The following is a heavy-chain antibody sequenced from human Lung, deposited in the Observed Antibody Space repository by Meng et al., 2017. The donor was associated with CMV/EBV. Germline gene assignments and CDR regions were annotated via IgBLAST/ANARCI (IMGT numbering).Heavy chain of an antibody. CDR3: ARLPFLPAAINKWVDP. V-gene: IGHV3-48*03. J-gene: IGHJ5*02. D-gene: IGHD2-2*01. Sequence: GGSLLLXCAASGFIFSSFEMNWVRQAPGKGLEWISYISSSGSSIYYADSVKGRFTISRDNAKTSLYLQMNRLRAEDTAVYYCARLPFLPAAINKWVDPWGQGTLFTVSS. CDR2: ISSSGSSI. CDR1: GFIFSSFE.